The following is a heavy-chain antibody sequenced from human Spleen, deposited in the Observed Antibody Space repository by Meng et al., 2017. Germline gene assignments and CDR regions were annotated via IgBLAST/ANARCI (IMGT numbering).Heavy chain of an antibody. V-gene: IGHV3-9*01. CDR1: GFSFDGHA. CDR3: AKDIGIAVARGAFDI. Sequence: SLKISCAASGFSFDGHAMHWVRQAPGKGLEWVSGISWNSGNIGYADSVKGRFTISRDNAKNSLHLQMNSLRAEDTALYYCAKDIGIAVARGAFDIWGQGTMVTVSS. D-gene: IGHD6-19*01. CDR2: ISWNSGNI. J-gene: IGHJ3*02.